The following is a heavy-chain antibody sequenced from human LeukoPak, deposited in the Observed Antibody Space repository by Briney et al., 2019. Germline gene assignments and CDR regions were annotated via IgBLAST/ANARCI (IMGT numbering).Heavy chain of an antibody. Sequence: EASVTVSCKASGYTFTSYAMNWVRQAPGQGLEWMGWINTNTGNPTYAQGFTGRFVFSLDTSVSTAYLQISSLKAEDTAVYYCARTYYDFWSGYYYYGMDVWGQGTTVTVSS. CDR2: INTNTGNP. CDR3: ARTYYDFWSGYYYYGMDV. V-gene: IGHV7-4-1*02. D-gene: IGHD3-3*01. J-gene: IGHJ6*02. CDR1: GYTFTSYA.